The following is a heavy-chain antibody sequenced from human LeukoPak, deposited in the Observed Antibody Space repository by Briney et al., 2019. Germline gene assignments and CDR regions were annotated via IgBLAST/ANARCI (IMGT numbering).Heavy chain of an antibody. CDR1: GYTFSGYY. Sequence: ASVKVSCKASGYTFSGYYLHWVRQAPGQGLEWMGWINPNSGGTNYAQRFQGRATMTRDTSISTAYMELSRLRSDDTAVYYCSRGNTLKNYYYYYMDVWGKGTTVTVSS. CDR3: SRGNTLKNYYYYYMDV. J-gene: IGHJ6*03. D-gene: IGHD2-15*01. V-gene: IGHV1-2*02. CDR2: INPNSGGT.